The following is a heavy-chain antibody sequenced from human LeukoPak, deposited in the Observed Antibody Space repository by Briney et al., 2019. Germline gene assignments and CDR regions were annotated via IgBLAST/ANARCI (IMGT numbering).Heavy chain of an antibody. CDR1: GGSISSGGYY. D-gene: IGHD5-12*01. CDR2: IYYSGST. Sequence: PSETLSLTCTVSGGSISSGGYYWSWIRQHPGKGLEWIGYIYYSGSTYYNPSLKSRVTISVDTSKNQFSLKLSSVTAADTAVYYCARDVDGRSWFDPWGQGTLVTVSS. V-gene: IGHV4-31*03. CDR3: ARDVDGRSWFDP. J-gene: IGHJ5*02.